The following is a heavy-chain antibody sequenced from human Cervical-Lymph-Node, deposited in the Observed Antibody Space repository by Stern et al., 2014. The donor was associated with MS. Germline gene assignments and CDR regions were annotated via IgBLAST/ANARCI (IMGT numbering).Heavy chain of an antibody. CDR1: GSTLSEFS. V-gene: IGHV1-24*01. CDR2: FDPEDGEA. D-gene: IGHD4-11*01. CDR3: ATDYNY. J-gene: IGHJ4*02. Sequence: QMQLVQSGAEVKKPGASVKVSCKVSGSTLSEFSMHWVRQAPGKGLEWMGNFDPEDGEAIYAQRFQGRVTMTADTSTDTVYMELSSLRSEDTAVYYCATDYNYWGQGTLVTVSS.